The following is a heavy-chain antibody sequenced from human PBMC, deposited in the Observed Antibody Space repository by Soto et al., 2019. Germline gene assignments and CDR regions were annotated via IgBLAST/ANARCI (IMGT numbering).Heavy chain of an antibody. Sequence: QVQLVQSGAEVKKPGSSVKVSCKASGGTSRSLSITWLRQAPGQGLERMGGITPLFGIPNYPQKFQGRLTITADKSTGTAYMELSSLRSEDTAVYYCSRDSHSAGGWFDTWGRGTLVTCSS. V-gene: IGHV1-69*17. J-gene: IGHJ5*02. D-gene: IGHD2-15*01. CDR2: ITPLFGIP. CDR3: SRDSHSAGGWFDT. CDR1: GGTSRSLS.